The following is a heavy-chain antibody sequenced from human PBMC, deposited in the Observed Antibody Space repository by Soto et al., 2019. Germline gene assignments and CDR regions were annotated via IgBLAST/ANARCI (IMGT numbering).Heavy chain of an antibody. D-gene: IGHD2-2*01. J-gene: IGHJ4*02. CDR1: GFTFDNYA. CDR3: AKGPAMTSTDF. Sequence: EVQLVESGGGLVQPGRSLRLSCAASGFTFDNYAMHWVRQAPGKGLEWVAGINWNSGIIGYGDSVKGRFTISRDNAKNSLYLQMSSLRADDTALYYCAKGPAMTSTDFWGQGTLVTVSS. CDR2: INWNSGII. V-gene: IGHV3-9*01.